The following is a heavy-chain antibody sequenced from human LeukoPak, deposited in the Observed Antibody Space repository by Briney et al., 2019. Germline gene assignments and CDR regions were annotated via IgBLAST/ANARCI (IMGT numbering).Heavy chain of an antibody. D-gene: IGHD3-9*01. CDR1: GFTFCSYA. J-gene: IGHJ6*04. CDR3: ERDAVTISKSSHPYYGMDV. V-gene: IGHV3-30*04. CDR2: ISYDGSII. Sequence: PGRPLRLSCAASGFTFCSYAMHWVRQGPGTGLERVAVISYDGSIIYYADSVKGRFTSSRDNSKNTLYLQMNSLRAEDTAVYYCERDAVTISKSSHPYYGMDVWGKGTTVTVSS.